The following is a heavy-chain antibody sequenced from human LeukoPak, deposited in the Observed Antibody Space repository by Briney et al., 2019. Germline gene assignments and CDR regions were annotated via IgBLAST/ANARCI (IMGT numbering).Heavy chain of an antibody. J-gene: IGHJ4*02. CDR3: ARETMALVVAASLDY. V-gene: IGHV3-30-3*01. CDR2: ISYDGSNK. Sequence: PGRSLRLSCAASGFTFSSYAMHWVRQAPGKGLEWVAVISYDGSNKYYADSVKGRFTISRDNSKNTLYLQMSSLRAEDTAVYYCARETMALVVAASLDYWGQGTLVTVSS. CDR1: GFTFSSYA. D-gene: IGHD2-15*01.